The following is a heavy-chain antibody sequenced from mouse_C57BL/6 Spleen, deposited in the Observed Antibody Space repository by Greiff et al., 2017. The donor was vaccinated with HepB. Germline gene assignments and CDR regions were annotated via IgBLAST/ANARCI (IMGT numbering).Heavy chain of an antibody. D-gene: IGHD1-1*01. CDR1: GYSFTGYY. J-gene: IGHJ4*01. Sequence: VQLQQSGPELVKPGASVKISCKASGYSFTGYYMNWVKQSPEKSLEWIGEINPSTGGTTYNQKFKAKATLTVDKSSSTAYMQLKSLTSEDSAVYYCARLNLFLYAMDDWGQGTSVTVSS. CDR2: INPSTGGT. V-gene: IGHV1-42*01. CDR3: ARLNLFLYAMDD.